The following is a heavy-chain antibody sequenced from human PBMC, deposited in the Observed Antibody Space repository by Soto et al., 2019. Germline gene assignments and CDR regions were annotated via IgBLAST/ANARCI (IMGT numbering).Heavy chain of an antibody. Sequence: ASVKVSCKASGYTFTSYYMHWVRQAPGQGLEWMGIINPSGGTTSYAQKFQGRVTITGDESTSTAYMELSSLRSEDTAVYYCASLNIGYCTNGVCPPDTYYYHGMDVWGQGTTVTVSS. CDR2: INPSGGTT. V-gene: IGHV1-46*01. D-gene: IGHD2-8*01. CDR3: ASLNIGYCTNGVCPPDTYYYHGMDV. CDR1: GYTFTSYY. J-gene: IGHJ6*02.